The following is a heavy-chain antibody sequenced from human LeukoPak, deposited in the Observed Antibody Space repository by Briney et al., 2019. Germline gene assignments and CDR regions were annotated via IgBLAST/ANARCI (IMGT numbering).Heavy chain of an antibody. J-gene: IGHJ6*02. V-gene: IGHV3-23*01. CDR1: GFTFSSYA. D-gene: IGHD3-22*01. Sequence: GGSLRLSCAASGFTFSSYAMSWVRQAPGKGLEWVSAISGSGGSTYYADSVKGRSTISRDNSKNTLYLQMNSLRAEDTAVYYCAKILSTAVVPTSGMDVWGQGTTVTVSS. CDR3: AKILSTAVVPTSGMDV. CDR2: ISGSGGST.